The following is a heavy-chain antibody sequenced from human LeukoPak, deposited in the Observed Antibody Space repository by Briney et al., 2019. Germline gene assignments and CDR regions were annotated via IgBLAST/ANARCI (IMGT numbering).Heavy chain of an antibody. V-gene: IGHV1-69*01. CDR3: ARSTESYYYDSSGYYP. J-gene: IGHJ5*02. CDR2: IIPIFGTA. CDR1: GGTFSSYA. D-gene: IGHD3-22*01. Sequence: ASVKVSCKASGGTFSSYAISWVRQAPGQGLERMGGIIPIFGTANYAQKFQGRVTITADESTSTAYMELSSLRSEDTAVYYCARSTESYYYDSSGYYPWGQGTLVTVSS.